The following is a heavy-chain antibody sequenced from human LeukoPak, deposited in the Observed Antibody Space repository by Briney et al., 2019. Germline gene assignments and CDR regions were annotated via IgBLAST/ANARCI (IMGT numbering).Heavy chain of an antibody. V-gene: IGHV4-59*12. D-gene: IGHD3-10*01. CDR2: IYYSGST. CDR1: GGSISSYY. CDR3: ARRYYYNLGSFPFDF. J-gene: IGHJ4*02. Sequence: SETLSLTCTVSGGSISSYYWSWIRQPPGKGLEWIGYIYYSGSTNYNPSLKSRVTISVDTSKNQFSLKLSSVTAADTAVYYCARRYYYNLGSFPFDFWGQGTLVTVSS.